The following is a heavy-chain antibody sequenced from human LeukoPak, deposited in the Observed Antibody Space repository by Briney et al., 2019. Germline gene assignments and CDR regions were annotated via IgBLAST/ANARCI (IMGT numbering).Heavy chain of an antibody. V-gene: IGHV6-1*01. CDR2: TYYRSKWYN. Sequence: SQTLSLTCAISGDSVSSNSAAWNWIRQSPSRGLEWLGRTYYRSKWYNDYAVSVKTRITINSDTSKNQFSLQLNSVTPEDTAVYYCARDYSPNGYSSGRSNGFHYWGHGTLVTVSS. D-gene: IGHD6-25*01. CDR1: GDSVSSNSAA. CDR3: ARDYSPNGYSSGRSNGFHY. J-gene: IGHJ4*01.